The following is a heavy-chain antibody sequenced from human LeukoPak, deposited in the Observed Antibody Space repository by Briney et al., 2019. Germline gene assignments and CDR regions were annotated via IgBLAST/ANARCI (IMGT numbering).Heavy chain of an antibody. D-gene: IGHD4-17*01. V-gene: IGHV1-46*01. J-gene: IGHJ6*02. CDR3: ARDGDDFGDYVECNYYGLDV. CDR1: GYMFTSYY. CDR2: INPSGGGT. Sequence: ASVKVSCKASGYMFTSYYMHWVRQAPGQGLEWMGMINPSGGGTNYAQKFQGRVTMTRDTSTSTVYMELSSLRSEDTAVYYCARDGDDFGDYVECNYYGLDVWGQGTTVTVSS.